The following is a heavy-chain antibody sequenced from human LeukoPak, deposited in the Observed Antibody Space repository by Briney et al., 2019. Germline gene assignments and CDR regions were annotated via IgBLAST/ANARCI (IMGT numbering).Heavy chain of an antibody. V-gene: IGHV4-31*03. CDR3: AREATSTVTTSSGQNWFDP. D-gene: IGHD4-17*01. CDR1: GGSISSGGYY. Sequence: PSETLSLTCTVSGGSISSGGYYWSWIRQHPGKGLEWIGYIYYSGSTYYNPSLKSRVTISVDTSKNQFSLKLSSVTAADTAVYYCAREATSTVTTSSGQNWFDPWGQGTLVTVSS. J-gene: IGHJ5*02. CDR2: IYYSGST.